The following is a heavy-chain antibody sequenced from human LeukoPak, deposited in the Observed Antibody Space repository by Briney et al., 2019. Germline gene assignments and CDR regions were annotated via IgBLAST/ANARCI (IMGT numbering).Heavy chain of an antibody. D-gene: IGHD4-23*01. CDR1: DGSITTHY. CDR2: IFHSGNT. Sequence: SETLSLTCSVSDGSITTHYWSWIRQPPGKGLGWIGYIFHSGNTKYNPSLKSRVAFSLDTSKKQLSLTLRSVNAADTAVYYCARAGNSSWGEFDSWGQGTLVIVSS. J-gene: IGHJ5*01. CDR3: ARAGNSSWGEFDS. V-gene: IGHV4-59*11.